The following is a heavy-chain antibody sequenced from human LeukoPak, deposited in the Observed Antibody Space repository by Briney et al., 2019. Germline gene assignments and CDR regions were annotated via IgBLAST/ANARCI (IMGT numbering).Heavy chain of an antibody. D-gene: IGHD5-18*01. CDR1: SGSIIRYH. V-gene: IGHV4-4*07. J-gene: IGHJ2*01. CDR3: ARTRDTALNYFDV. Sequence: SETLSLTCSVSSGSIIRYHWSWIRQPAGKGLEWIGRLGTSGSPNYNPSLKSRVTMSVDRSKNQWSLKLSSVTGADTAVYYCARTRDTALNYFDVWGRGTLVTVSS. CDR2: LGTSGSP.